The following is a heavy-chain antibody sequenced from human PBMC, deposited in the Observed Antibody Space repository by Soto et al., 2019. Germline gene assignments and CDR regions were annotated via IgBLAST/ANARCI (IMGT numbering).Heavy chain of an antibody. CDR3: ARDRPYYYYYYYMDA. J-gene: IGHJ6*03. V-gene: IGHV4-34*01. Sequence: SETLSLTCAVYGGSFSGYYWSWIRQPPGKGLEWIGEINHSGSTNYNPSLKSRVTISVDTSKNQFSLKLSSVTAADTAVYYCARDRPYYYYYYYMDAWGKGTTVTVSS. CDR2: INHSGST. CDR1: GGSFSGYY.